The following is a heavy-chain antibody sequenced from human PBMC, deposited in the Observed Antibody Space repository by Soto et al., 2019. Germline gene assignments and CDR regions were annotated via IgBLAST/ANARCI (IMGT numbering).Heavy chain of an antibody. D-gene: IGHD3-22*01. Sequence: QVQLVESGGGVVQPGRSLRVSCAASGFTFSHYAMHWVRQAPGKGLEWVAVVSYDGTKQFYADSVKGRFTISRDSSKSTLYLQMNNLRDEDTAVYYCARDRVYYYDSSCYYNFDFWGQGTLVTVSS. J-gene: IGHJ4*02. CDR2: VSYDGTKQ. CDR1: GFTFSHYA. CDR3: ARDRVYYYDSSCYYNFDF. V-gene: IGHV3-30-3*01.